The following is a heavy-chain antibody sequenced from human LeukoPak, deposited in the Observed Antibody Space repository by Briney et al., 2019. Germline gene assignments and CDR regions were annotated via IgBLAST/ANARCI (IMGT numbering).Heavy chain of an antibody. CDR3: ARVAAAGSEYFQH. D-gene: IGHD6-13*01. V-gene: IGHV3-33*01. CDR2: IWYDGSNK. CDR1: GFTFSSYG. Sequence: GGSLRLSCAASGFTFSSYGMHWVRQAPGKGLGWVAVIWYDGSNKYYADSVKGRFTISRDNSKNTLYLQMNSLRAEDTAVYYCARVAAAGSEYFQHWGQGTLVTVSS. J-gene: IGHJ1*01.